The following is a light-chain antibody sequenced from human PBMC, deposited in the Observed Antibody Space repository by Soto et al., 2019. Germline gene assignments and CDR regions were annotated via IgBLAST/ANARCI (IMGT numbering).Light chain of an antibody. CDR1: SSDVGGYNY. V-gene: IGLV2-14*01. Sequence: QSALTQPASVSGSPGQSITISCTGTSSDVGGYNYVSWYQQHPGKAPKLILYEVINRPSGISYRFSGSKSGNMASLTISGLQAEDEADYYCSSYSSTTTRVLFGGGTTLTVL. J-gene: IGLJ2*01. CDR2: EVI. CDR3: SSYSSTTTRVL.